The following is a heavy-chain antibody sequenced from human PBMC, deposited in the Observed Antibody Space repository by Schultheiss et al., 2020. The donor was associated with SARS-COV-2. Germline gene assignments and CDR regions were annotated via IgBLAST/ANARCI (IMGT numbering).Heavy chain of an antibody. CDR1: GFTVSSNY. Sequence: GGSLRLSCAASGFTVSSNYMSWVRQAPGKGLEWVSVIYSAGSTYYADSVKGRFTISRDNSKNTLYLQMNSLRAEDTAVYYCTRDVDSSAWNGMDVWGQGTTVTVSS. V-gene: IGHV3-53*01. CDR3: TRDVDSSAWNGMDV. J-gene: IGHJ6*02. D-gene: IGHD6-19*01. CDR2: IYSAGST.